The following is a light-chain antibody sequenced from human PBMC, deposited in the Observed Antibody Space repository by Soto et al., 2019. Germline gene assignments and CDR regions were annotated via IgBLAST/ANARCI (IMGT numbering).Light chain of an antibody. CDR2: DAT. CDR1: QSVIRY. CDR3: QQRYHWPPLT. J-gene: IGKJ4*01. V-gene: IGKV3-11*01. Sequence: EIVLTQSPVTLSLSPGDTATLSCRASQSVIRYVAWYQQKPGQPPRLLIYDATISASGIPARFSGSGSGTDFSLTISSLEPEDFAVYYCQQRYHWPPLTFGGGTKVEVK.